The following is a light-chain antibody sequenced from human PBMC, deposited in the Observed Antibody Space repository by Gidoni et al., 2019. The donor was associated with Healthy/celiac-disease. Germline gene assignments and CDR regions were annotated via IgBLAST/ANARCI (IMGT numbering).Light chain of an antibody. Sequence: VTPGEPASISCRSSQSLLHSNGYNYLDWYLQKPGQSPQLLIYLGSNRASGVPDRFSGSGSGTDFTLKISRVEAEDVGVYYCMQALQTPWTFGXXTKVEIK. J-gene: IGKJ1*01. V-gene: IGKV2-28*01. CDR3: MQALQTPWT. CDR1: QSLLHSNGYNY. CDR2: LGS.